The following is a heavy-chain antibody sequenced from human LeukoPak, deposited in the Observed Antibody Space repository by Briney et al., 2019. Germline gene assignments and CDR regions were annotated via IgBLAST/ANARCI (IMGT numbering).Heavy chain of an antibody. CDR3: ARHDNDDDFDY. CDR2: INMYTADP. Sequence: ASVKVSCKASGYTFTRYAINWLRQAPGQGLEWMGWINMYTADPAYAQGFTERFVFSLDTSVTTAYLQISNLKTEDTAVYYCARHDNDDDFDYWGQGTLVTVSS. J-gene: IGHJ4*02. D-gene: IGHD3-16*01. CDR1: GYTFTRYA. V-gene: IGHV7-4-1*02.